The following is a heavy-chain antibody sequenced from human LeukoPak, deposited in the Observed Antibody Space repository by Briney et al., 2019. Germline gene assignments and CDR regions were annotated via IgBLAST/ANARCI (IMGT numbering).Heavy chain of an antibody. CDR2: ISGSGGST. J-gene: IGHJ4*02. D-gene: IGHD6-13*01. CDR3: ARWMIAAAYYFDY. Sequence: GGSLRLSCAASGFTFSSYAMSWVHQAPGKGLEWVSAISGSGGSTYYADSVKGRFTISRDNSKNTLYLQMNSLRAEDTAVYYCARWMIAAAYYFDYWGQGTLVTVSS. CDR1: GFTFSSYA. V-gene: IGHV3-23*01.